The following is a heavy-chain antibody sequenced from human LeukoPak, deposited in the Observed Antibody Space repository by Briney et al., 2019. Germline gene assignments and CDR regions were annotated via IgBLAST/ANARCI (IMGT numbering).Heavy chain of an antibody. CDR3: ASGWSMEEFDY. CDR2: IIPIFGTA. J-gene: IGHJ4*02. D-gene: IGHD6-19*01. Sequence: GASVKVSCKASGGTFSSYAISWVRQAPGQGLEWMGGIIPIFGTANYAQKFQGRVTITTDESTSTAYMELSSLRSEDTAVYYCASGWSMEEFDYWGQGTLVTVSS. V-gene: IGHV1-69*05. CDR1: GGTFSSYA.